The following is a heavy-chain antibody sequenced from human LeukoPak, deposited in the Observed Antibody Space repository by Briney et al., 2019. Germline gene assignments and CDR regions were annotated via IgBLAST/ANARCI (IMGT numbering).Heavy chain of an antibody. V-gene: IGHV1-18*01. J-gene: IGHJ6*02. CDR2: ISAYNGNT. Sequence: GASVKVSCTASGYTFTSYGISWVRQAPGQGLERMGWISAYNGNTNYAQKLQGRVTMTTDTSTSTAYMELRSLRSDDTAVYYCARDRPKPYLSSALYGMDVWGQGTTVTVSS. CDR3: ARDRPKPYLSSALYGMDV. D-gene: IGHD6-6*01. CDR1: GYTFTSYG.